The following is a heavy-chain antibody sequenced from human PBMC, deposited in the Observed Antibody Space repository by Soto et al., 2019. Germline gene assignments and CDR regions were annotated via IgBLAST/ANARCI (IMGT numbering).Heavy chain of an antibody. CDR1: GGSFSGYY. Sequence: QVQLQQWGAGLLKPSETLSLTCAVYGGSFSGYYWSWIRQPPGKGLEWIGEINHSGNTNYNPYLKSRVTISVDTSKNQFYLKMSSVTAADTAVYYCARVKVIVATYYYYYDMDVWGQGTTVTVSS. V-gene: IGHV4-34*01. CDR2: INHSGNT. CDR3: ARVKVIVATYYYYYDMDV. J-gene: IGHJ6*02. D-gene: IGHD5-12*01.